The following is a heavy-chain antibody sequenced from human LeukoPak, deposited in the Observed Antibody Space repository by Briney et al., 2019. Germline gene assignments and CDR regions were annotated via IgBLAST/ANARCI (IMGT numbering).Heavy chain of an antibody. CDR3: ARGLVVPAAMAYYYYGMDV. CDR1: GYTFTSYD. V-gene: IGHV1-8*01. CDR2: MNPNSGNT. J-gene: IGHJ6*02. D-gene: IGHD2-2*01. Sequence: ASVTVSCKASGYTFTSYDINWVRQAPGQGIEGMGWMNPNSGNTVYAQKFQGRVTMTRNTSISTAYMELSSLRSEDTAVYYCARGLVVPAAMAYYYYGMDVWGQGTTVTVSS.